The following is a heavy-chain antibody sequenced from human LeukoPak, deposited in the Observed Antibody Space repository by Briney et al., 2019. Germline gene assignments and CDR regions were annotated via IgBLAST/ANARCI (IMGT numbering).Heavy chain of an antibody. CDR1: GFTFSSYS. V-gene: IGHV3-21*04. CDR2: ISSSSSYI. Sequence: GGSLRLSCAAPGFTFSSYSMNWVRQAPGKGLEWVSSISSSSSYIYYADSVKGRFTISRDNAKNSLYLQMNSLRAEDTAVYYCARAKGYGDYLPLGYWGQGTLVTVSS. D-gene: IGHD4-17*01. J-gene: IGHJ4*02. CDR3: ARAKGYGDYLPLGY.